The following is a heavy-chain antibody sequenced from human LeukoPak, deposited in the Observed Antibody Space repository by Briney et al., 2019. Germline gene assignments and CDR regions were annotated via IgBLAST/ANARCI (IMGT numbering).Heavy chain of an antibody. CDR3: ATAPTEDGDGSSPGY. V-gene: IGHV3-11*04. Sequence: PGGSLRLSCAASRFTFRDHLMSWIRQPPGKGLEYVSYISSSGSDTYYSDSVKGRFTVSRDNAKNPLFLQMNSLRAEDTAVYYCATAPTEDGDGSSPGYWGQGTLVTVSS. J-gene: IGHJ4*02. CDR1: RFTFRDHL. D-gene: IGHD4-17*01. CDR2: ISSSGSDT.